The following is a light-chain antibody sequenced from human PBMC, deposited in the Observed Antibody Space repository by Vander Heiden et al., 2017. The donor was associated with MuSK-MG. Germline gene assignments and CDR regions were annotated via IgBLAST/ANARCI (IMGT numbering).Light chain of an antibody. J-gene: IGKJ2*01. Sequence: ESVLTQSPDFQSVTPKEKVTITCRASQSIGSSLHWYQQKPDQSPKLLIMYASLSFSGVPSRFSGSGSRTAFTLTINSLAAAVAATYYCHQSSSLPYTFGQGTKLEIK. CDR1: QSIGSS. V-gene: IGKV6-21*01. CDR2: YAS. CDR3: HQSSSLPYT.